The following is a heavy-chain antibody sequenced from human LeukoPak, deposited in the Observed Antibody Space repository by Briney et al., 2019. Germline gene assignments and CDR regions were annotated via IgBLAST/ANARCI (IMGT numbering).Heavy chain of an antibody. CDR3: ARDHNYAFDN. D-gene: IGHD1-1*01. V-gene: IGHV3-48*01. CDR1: GFPFIEYS. J-gene: IGHJ4*02. Sequence: GGSMRLSCTASGFPFIEYSMNWVRQAPGKGLEWISYIGIDSGNTKYADSVRGRFTISADKAKNSLYLQMNSLRVEDTAVYYCARDHNYAFDNWGQGTLVSVAS. CDR2: IGIDSGNT.